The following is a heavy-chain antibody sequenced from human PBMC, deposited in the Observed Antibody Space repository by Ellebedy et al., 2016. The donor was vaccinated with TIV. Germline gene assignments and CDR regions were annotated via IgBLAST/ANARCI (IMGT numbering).Heavy chain of an antibody. D-gene: IGHD6-19*01. CDR2: IYYSGTT. CDR3: ARDRGSGWYDFDY. Sequence: MPSETLSLTCTVSGGSISSYYWSWIRQPPGKGLEWIGYIYYSGTTNFNPSLKSRVTMSVDTSKNQFSLKLSSVTAADTAMYFCARDRGSGWYDFDYWGPGTLVTVSS. CDR1: GGSISSYY. V-gene: IGHV4-59*01. J-gene: IGHJ4*02.